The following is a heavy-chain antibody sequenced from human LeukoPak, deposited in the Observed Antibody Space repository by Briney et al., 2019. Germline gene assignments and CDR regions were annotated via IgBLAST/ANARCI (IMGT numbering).Heavy chain of an antibody. CDR3: ARHSRRYYDFDY. CDR1: GGSISTYY. CDR2: ISYTGTT. V-gene: IGHV4-59*08. Sequence: FETLCPSCTVSGGSISTYYCSWIRQPPGKGLEWIGYISYTGTTNYNPSLKSRFTMSVDTSENQFSLKLSSVTAADTAVYYCARHSRRYYDFDY. J-gene: IGHJ4*01. D-gene: IGHD1-26*01.